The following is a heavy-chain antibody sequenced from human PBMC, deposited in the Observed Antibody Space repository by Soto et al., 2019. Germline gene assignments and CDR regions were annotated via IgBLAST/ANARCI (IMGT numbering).Heavy chain of an antibody. CDR1: GYTFTSYA. D-gene: IGHD3-10*01. CDR2: IIPIFGTA. CDR3: ARVRGNPRATRPYYFDY. V-gene: IGHV1-69*13. Sequence: GASVKVSCKASGYTFTSYAISWVRQAPGQGLEWMGGIIPIFGTANYAQKFQGRVTITADESTSTAYMELSSLRSEDTAVYYCARVRGNPRATRPYYFDYWGQGTLVTVSS. J-gene: IGHJ4*02.